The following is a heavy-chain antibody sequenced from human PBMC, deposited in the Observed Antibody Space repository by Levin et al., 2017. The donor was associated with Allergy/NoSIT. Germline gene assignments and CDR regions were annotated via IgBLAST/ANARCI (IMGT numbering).Heavy chain of an antibody. CDR3: ASAYGDYAFQY. Sequence: GGSLRLSCGASAFTFSTYAMHWVRQAPGNGLEWVAPISYEGRNKYYADSVKGRFTISRDNSKNTLYLQMNSLTPEDTAIYYCASAYGDYAFQYWGQGTLVTVSS. CDR2: ISYEGRNK. J-gene: IGHJ1*01. V-gene: IGHV3-30*04. D-gene: IGHD4-17*01. CDR1: AFTFSTYA.